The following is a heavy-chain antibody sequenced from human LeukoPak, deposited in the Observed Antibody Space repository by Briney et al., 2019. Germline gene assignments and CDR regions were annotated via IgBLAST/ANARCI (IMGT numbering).Heavy chain of an antibody. D-gene: IGHD2-2*02. CDR2: INHSGST. CDR3: ARGRCGQLGYCSSTSRYTLGAQPLFDY. CDR1: GGSFSGYY. V-gene: IGHV4-34*01. J-gene: IGHJ4*02. Sequence: SETLSLTCAVYGGSFSGYYWSWIRQPPGKGLEWIGEINHSGSTNYNPSLKSRVTISVDTPKNQFSLKLSSVTAADTAVYYCARGRCGQLGYCSSTSRYTLGAQPLFDYWGQGTLVTVSS.